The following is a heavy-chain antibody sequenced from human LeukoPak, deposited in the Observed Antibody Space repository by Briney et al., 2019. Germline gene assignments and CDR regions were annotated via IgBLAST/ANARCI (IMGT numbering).Heavy chain of an antibody. Sequence: PGGSLRLSCEASGFTFSSFPMSWVRQAPGKGLDWVSAISGSGFNTYYADSVKGRFTISRDNSKNTLYLQMNSLRAEDTAVYYCAKDSRASSNFRRPYGMDVWGQGTTVTVSS. D-gene: IGHD4-11*01. CDR3: AKDSRASSNFRRPYGMDV. CDR1: GFTFSSFP. CDR2: ISGSGFNT. J-gene: IGHJ6*02. V-gene: IGHV3-23*01.